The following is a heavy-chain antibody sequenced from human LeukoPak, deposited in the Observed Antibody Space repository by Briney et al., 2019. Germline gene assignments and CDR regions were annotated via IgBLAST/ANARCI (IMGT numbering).Heavy chain of an antibody. CDR2: IIPIFGTA. CDR1: GGTFSSYA. J-gene: IGHJ6*02. CDR3: ARGLDIVVVVADYDGMDV. V-gene: IGHV1-69*13. Sequence: GASVKVSCKASGGTFSSYAISWVRQAPGQGLEWMGGIIPIFGTANYAQKFQGRVTITADESTSTAYMELSSLRSEDTAVYYCARGLDIVVVVADYDGMDVWGQGTTVTVSS. D-gene: IGHD2-15*01.